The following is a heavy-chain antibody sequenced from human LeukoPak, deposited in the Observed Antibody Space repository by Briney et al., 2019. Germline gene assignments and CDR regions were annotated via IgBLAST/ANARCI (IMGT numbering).Heavy chain of an antibody. CDR1: GFTFSSYA. J-gene: IGHJ4*02. CDR3: AKDHGGSYGY. D-gene: IGHD1-26*01. V-gene: IGHV3-23*01. CDR2: ISGSGAST. Sequence: AGSLRLSCAASGFTFSSYAMSWVRHAPGKGVEWVSAISGSGASTYYADSGKGRFTTSRDTSKNTVYLPMNSLRAEDTAVDYCAKDHGGSYGYWGPGALVTAS.